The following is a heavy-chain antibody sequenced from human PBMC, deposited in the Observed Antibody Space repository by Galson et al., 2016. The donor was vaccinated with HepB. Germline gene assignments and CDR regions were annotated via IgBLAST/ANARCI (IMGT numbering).Heavy chain of an antibody. CDR1: GFTVFNHY. D-gene: IGHD3-3*01. J-gene: IGHJ4*02. V-gene: IGHV3-66*01. CDR2: IYSGGST. Sequence: SLRLSCAASGFTVFNHYMTWVRQAPGKGLEWVSLIYSGGSTHYADSVKGRFTISRDSSKNTLYLQMNNLRAEDTAVYYCARSQISGVVNGPYWGQGTLVTISS. CDR3: ARSQISGVVNGPY.